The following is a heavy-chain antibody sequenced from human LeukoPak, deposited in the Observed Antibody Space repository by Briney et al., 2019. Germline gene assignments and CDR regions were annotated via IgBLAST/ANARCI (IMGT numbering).Heavy chain of an antibody. CDR3: AKGDCSSTSCYAYYYYYGMDA. Sequence: GRSLRLSCAASGFTFSSYGMRWVRQAPGKGLEWVAVISYDGSNKYYADSVKGRFTISRDNSKNTLYLQMNSLRAEDTAVYYCAKGDCSSTSCYAYYYYYGMDAWGQGTTVTVSS. CDR2: ISYDGSNK. V-gene: IGHV3-30*18. J-gene: IGHJ6*02. D-gene: IGHD2-2*01. CDR1: GFTFSSYG.